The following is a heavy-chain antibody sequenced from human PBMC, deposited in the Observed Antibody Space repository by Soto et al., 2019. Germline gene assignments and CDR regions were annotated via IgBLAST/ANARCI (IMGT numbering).Heavy chain of an antibody. V-gene: IGHV3-74*03. CDR2: ISPDGRTT. Sequence: VRSLRLSCGASGFAFTNYWMHWVLQAPGQRLVWVSRISPDGRTTTYADSVKGRFTVSRDNAKNTVFLQMISRGVEDTSVYFCVRGPVDGAHGRFDPWGQGILVTVSS. J-gene: IGHJ5*02. D-gene: IGHD2-8*01. CDR1: GFAFTNYW. CDR3: VRGPVDGAHGRFDP.